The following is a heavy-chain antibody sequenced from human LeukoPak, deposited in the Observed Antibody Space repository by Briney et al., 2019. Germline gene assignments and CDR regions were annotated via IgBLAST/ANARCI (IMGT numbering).Heavy chain of an antibody. Sequence: GGSLRLSCAASGFTFSSYSMNWVRQAPGKGLEWVSSISSSSSYIYYADSVKGRFTISRDNSKNTLYLQMNSLRAEDTAVYYCARCSGYGMDVWGQGTTVTVSS. CDR3: ARCSGYGMDV. CDR1: GFTFSSYS. J-gene: IGHJ6*02. CDR2: ISSSSSYI. V-gene: IGHV3-21*01. D-gene: IGHD3-10*02.